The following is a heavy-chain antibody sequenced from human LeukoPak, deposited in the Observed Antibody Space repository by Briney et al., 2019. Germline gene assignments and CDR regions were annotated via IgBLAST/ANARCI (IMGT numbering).Heavy chain of an antibody. CDR2: IYYSGST. CDR3: AKARDSSGYYHDAFDI. D-gene: IGHD3-22*01. J-gene: IGHJ3*02. V-gene: IGHV4-59*08. CDR1: GGSINSYY. Sequence: SETLSLTCTVSGGSINSYYWSWIRQPPGKGLEWIGYIYYSGSTNYNPSLKSRVTISVDTSKNQFSLKLSSVTAADTAVYYCAKARDSSGYYHDAFDIWGQGTMVTVSS.